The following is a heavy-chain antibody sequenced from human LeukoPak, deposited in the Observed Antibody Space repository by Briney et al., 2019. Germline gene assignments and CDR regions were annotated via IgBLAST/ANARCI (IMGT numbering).Heavy chain of an antibody. D-gene: IGHD2-15*01. Sequence: ASVKVSCKASGYSFIRYHIHWVRQAPGQGLEWMGVLKLYDGSISHAQKFQGRVTMTRDTSISTAYVELSRLRSDDTAVYYCARGFQYCSGGSCAVWFDPWGQGTLVTVSS. CDR3: ARGFQYCSGGSCAVWFDP. V-gene: IGHV1-46*01. CDR1: GYSFIRYH. CDR2: LKLYDGSI. J-gene: IGHJ5*02.